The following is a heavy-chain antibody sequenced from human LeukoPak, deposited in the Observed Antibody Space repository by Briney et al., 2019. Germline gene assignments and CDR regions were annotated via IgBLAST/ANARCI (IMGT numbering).Heavy chain of an antibody. CDR3: ARDPLAAAGSDY. CDR2: INPNSGGT. V-gene: IGHV1-2*02. D-gene: IGHD6-13*01. CDR1: GYTFNGYY. J-gene: IGHJ4*02. Sequence: GASVKVSCKASGYTFNGYYMHWVRQAPGQGLEWVGWINPNSGGTNYAQKFQGRVTMTRDTSISTAYMELSRLRSDDTAVYYCARDPLAAAGSDYWGQGTLVTVSS.